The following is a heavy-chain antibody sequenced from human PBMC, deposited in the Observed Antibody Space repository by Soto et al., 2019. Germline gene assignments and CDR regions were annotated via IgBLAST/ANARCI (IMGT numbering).Heavy chain of an antibody. D-gene: IGHD2-8*02. J-gene: IGHJ6*02. V-gene: IGHV1-18*01. Sequence: VKGSCKASSFIFTSYGINWVGQATGQGIEWMGWISGYNGNTKYGQKFQDRVTLTADTSTATAFMEVRSLRGDDSAVYYCATSGGHHFGMDVWGEGITVTVS. CDR1: SFIFTSYG. CDR2: ISGYNGNT. CDR3: ATSGGHHFGMDV.